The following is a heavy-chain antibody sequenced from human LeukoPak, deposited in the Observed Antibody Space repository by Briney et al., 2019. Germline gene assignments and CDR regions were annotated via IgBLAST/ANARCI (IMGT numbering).Heavy chain of an antibody. CDR2: ISAYNGRT. CDR3: ARTVGATGAFDI. CDR1: GYTFINYG. V-gene: IGHV1-18*01. J-gene: IGHJ3*02. D-gene: IGHD1-26*01. Sequence: ASVKVSCKASGYTFINYGLTWVRQAPGQGFQWMGWISAYNGRTNYAQKFQGRVTMPTDPSTSTAYMELRSLTSNDTAVYYCARTVGATGAFDIWGRGIMVIVSS.